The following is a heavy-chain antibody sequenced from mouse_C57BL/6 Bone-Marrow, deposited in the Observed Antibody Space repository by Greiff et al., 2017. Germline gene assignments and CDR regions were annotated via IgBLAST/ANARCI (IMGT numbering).Heavy chain of an antibody. J-gene: IGHJ3*01. CDR2: ISDGGSYT. CDR3: ANYYGPSY. V-gene: IGHV5-4*03. Sequence: DVKLVESGGGLVKPGGSLKLSCAASGFTFSSYAMSWVRQTPEKRLEWVATISDGGSYTYYPDNVKGRFTISRDNAKNNLYLQMSHLKSEDTAMYYCANYYGPSYWGQGTLVTVSA. D-gene: IGHD1-1*01. CDR1: GFTFSSYA.